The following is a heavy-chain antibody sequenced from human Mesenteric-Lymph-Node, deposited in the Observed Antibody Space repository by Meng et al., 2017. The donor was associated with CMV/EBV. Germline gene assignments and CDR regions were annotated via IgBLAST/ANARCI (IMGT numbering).Heavy chain of an antibody. CDR2: INHSGST. CDR1: GGSFSGYY. D-gene: IGHD6-6*01. CDR3: ARQSDSSPYYGMDV. J-gene: IGHJ6*02. Sequence: SQTLSLTCAVYGGSFSGYYWSWIRQPPGKGLEWIGEINHSGSTNYNPSLKSRVTISVDTSKNQFSLKLSSVTAADTAVYYCARQSDSSPYYGMDVWGQGTTVTVSS. V-gene: IGHV4-34*01.